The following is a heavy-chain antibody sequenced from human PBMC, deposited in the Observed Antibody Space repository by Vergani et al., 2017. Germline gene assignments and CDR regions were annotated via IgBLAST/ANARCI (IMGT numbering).Heavy chain of an antibody. CDR2: IIPIFGTA. CDR3: ATPGITMVLTHGDYYYGMDV. J-gene: IGHJ6*02. Sequence: QVQLVQSGAEVKKPGSSVKVSCKASGGTFSSYAISWVRQAPGQGLEWMGGIIPIFGTANYAQKFQGRVTITADESTSTAYMELSSLRSEDTAVYYCATPGITMVLTHGDYYYGMDVWGQGTTVTVSS. CDR1: GGTFSSYA. V-gene: IGHV1-69*01. D-gene: IGHD3-10*01.